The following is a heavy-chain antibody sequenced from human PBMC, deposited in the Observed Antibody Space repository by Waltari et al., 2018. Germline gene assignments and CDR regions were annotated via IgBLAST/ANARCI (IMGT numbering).Heavy chain of an antibody. CDR1: GFTFSSYW. CDR2: IKQDGSEK. D-gene: IGHD1-26*01. J-gene: IGHJ6*03. V-gene: IGHV3-7*01. CDR3: AGRGIRYYYYYMDV. Sequence: EVQLVESGGGLVQPGGSLRLSCAASGFTFSSYWMSWVRQAPGKGLEWVANIKQDGSEKYYVDSVKGRFTISRDNAKNSLYLQMNSLRAEDTAVYYCAGRGIRYYYYYMDVWGKGTTVTVSS.